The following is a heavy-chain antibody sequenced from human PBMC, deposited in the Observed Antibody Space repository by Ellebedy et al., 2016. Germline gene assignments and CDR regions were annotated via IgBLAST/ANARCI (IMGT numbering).Heavy chain of an antibody. CDR2: IYYSGNT. CDR3: ARDKVDTALTSFYYGLDV. J-gene: IGHJ6*02. D-gene: IGHD5-18*01. V-gene: IGHV4-31*03. Sequence: SETLSLTXTVSGGSINSGGYYWTWIRQHPGKDLEWIGYIYYSGNTNYNPSLKSRVTISVDTSKNQFSLNLSSVTAADTAVYYCARDKVDTALTSFYYGLDVWGQGTTVTVSS. CDR1: GGSINSGGYY.